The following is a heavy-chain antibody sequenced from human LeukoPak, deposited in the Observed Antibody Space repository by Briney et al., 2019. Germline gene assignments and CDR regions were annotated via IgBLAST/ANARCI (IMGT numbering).Heavy chain of an antibody. CDR1: GFTFSSYG. CDR3: ATEVGSGWSLQY. D-gene: IGHD6-19*01. CDR2: IRYDGNNK. V-gene: IGHV3-30*02. J-gene: IGHJ4*02. Sequence: GGSLRLPCAASGFTFSSYGMHWVRQAPGKGLEWVAFIRYDGNNKYYADSVKGRFTISRDDSKNTLYLQMNSLRAEDTAVYYCATEVGSGWSLQYWGQGTLVTVSS.